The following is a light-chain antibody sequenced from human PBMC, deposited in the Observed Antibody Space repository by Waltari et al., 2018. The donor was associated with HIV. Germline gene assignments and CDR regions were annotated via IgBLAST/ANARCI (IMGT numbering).Light chain of an antibody. Sequence: SSELTQDPAVSVALGQTVTLRCHGDSLRNYYASWYRQRPGTAPLLLFYGAKTRPSGIPDRFSGSNSGNTASLTIIETQAGDEGDYFCSSRDSSGNSWVFGGGTTLTVL. V-gene: IGLV3-19*01. CDR2: GAK. J-gene: IGLJ3*02. CDR3: SSRDSSGNSWV. CDR1: SLRNYY.